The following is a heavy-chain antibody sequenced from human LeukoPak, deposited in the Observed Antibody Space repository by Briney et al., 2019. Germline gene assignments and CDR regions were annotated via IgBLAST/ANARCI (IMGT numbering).Heavy chain of an antibody. J-gene: IGHJ4*02. CDR1: GYTFTSYA. CDR3: ARIHGGYDFER. Sequence: ASVTVSCKASGYTFTSYAMNWVRQAPGQGLEWMGWINPNSGGTNYAQKFQGRVTMTRDTSISTAYMELSRLRSDDTAVYYCARIHGGYDFERWGQGTLVTVSS. CDR2: INPNSGGT. D-gene: IGHD5-12*01. V-gene: IGHV1-2*02.